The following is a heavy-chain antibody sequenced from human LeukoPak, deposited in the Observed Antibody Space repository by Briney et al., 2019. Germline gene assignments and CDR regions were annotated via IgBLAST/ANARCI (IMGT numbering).Heavy chain of an antibody. CDR3: AKDKGAYWSGLYLGYYFGMDV. V-gene: IGHV4-59*01. CDR1: GGSISSYY. J-gene: IGHJ6*02. CDR2: IYYSRST. D-gene: IGHD6-19*01. Sequence: SETLSLTCTVSGGSISSYYWSWIRQPPGKGLEWIGYIYYSRSTNYNPSLKSRVTISVDTSKNTFSLKLSSVTAAETAVYYLAKDKGAYWSGLYLGYYFGMDVWGQGTTVTVSS.